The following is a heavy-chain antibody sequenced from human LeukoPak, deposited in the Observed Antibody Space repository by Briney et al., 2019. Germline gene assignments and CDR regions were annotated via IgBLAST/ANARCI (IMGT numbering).Heavy chain of an antibody. CDR1: GFTFSDFW. Sequence: GGSLRLSCAVSGFTFSDFWMSWVRQAPGKGLEWVANIKQDGSEKYYVDSVKGRFTISRDNPKNSLYLQMNSLRAEDTAVYFCAREGNYGDYDYYWGQGTLVTVSS. V-gene: IGHV3-7*01. CDR2: IKQDGSEK. CDR3: AREGNYGDYDYY. J-gene: IGHJ4*02. D-gene: IGHD4-17*01.